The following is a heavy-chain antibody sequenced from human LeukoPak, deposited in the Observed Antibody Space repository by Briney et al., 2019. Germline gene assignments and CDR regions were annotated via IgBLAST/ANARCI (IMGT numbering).Heavy chain of an antibody. CDR2: ISYDGSNK. D-gene: IGHD2-15*01. Sequence: GGSLRLSCTASGFTFSDYAIHWVRQAPGKGLEWVAVISYDGSNKYYADSVKGRFTISRDNSKNTLYLQMNSLRAEDTALYYCVRTDCSGGSCYPNFDYWGQGTLVTVSS. CDR3: VRTDCSGGSCYPNFDY. J-gene: IGHJ4*02. CDR1: GFTFSDYA. V-gene: IGHV3-30*04.